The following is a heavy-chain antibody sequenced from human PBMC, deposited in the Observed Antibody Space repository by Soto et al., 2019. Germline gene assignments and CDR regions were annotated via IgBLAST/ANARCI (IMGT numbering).Heavy chain of an antibody. CDR1: GYSFTSYW. CDR3: ARQEAYYDILTGYYKY. V-gene: IGHV5-51*01. J-gene: IGHJ4*02. D-gene: IGHD3-9*01. CDR2: IYPGDSDT. Sequence: PGESLKISCKGSGYSFTSYWIGWVRQMPGKGLEWMGIIYPGDSDTRYSPSFQGQVTISADKSISTAYLQWSSLKASDTAMYYCARQEAYYDILTGYYKYWGQGTLVTVSS.